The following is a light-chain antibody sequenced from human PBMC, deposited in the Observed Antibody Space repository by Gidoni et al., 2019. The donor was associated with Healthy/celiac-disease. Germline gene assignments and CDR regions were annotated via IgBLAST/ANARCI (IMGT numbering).Light chain of an antibody. V-gene: IGLV2-8*01. Sequence: APPQPPPACESPGRSVTISCTGPSGDVGGSIYVSWYPQPPGKAPKVMIYEVSKRPSGVPDRFFGSKSGNTASLTVSGLQAEDEADYYCSSYAGSNIVVFGGGTTLTVL. CDR1: SGDVGGSIY. CDR3: SSYAGSNIVV. CDR2: EVS. J-gene: IGLJ2*01.